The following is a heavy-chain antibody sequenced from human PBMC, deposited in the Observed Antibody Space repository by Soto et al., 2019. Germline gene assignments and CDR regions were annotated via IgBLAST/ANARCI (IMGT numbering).Heavy chain of an antibody. CDR3: ARALNCISTSCLFGYFDY. CDR1: GFTFSSYA. V-gene: IGHV3-30-3*01. CDR2: ISYDGSNK. J-gene: IGHJ4*02. D-gene: IGHD2-2*01. Sequence: GGSLRLSCAASGFTFSSYAMHWVRQAPGKGLEWVAVISYDGSNKYYADSVKGRFTISRDNSKNTLYLQMNSLRAEDTAVYYCARALNCISTSCLFGYFDYWGQGTLVTVSS.